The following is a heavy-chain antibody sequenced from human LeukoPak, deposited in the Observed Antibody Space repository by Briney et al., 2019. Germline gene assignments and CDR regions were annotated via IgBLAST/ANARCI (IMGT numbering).Heavy chain of an antibody. CDR2: IYPGDSDT. J-gene: IGHJ6*03. V-gene: IGHV5-51*01. CDR3: ARRVEMATTTGYYYYMDV. CDR1: GYSFTSYW. D-gene: IGHD5-24*01. Sequence: GESLKISCKGSGYSFTSYWIGWVRQMPGKGLEWMGIIYPGDSDTRYSPSFQGQVTISADKSISAAYLQWSSLKASDTAMYYCARRVEMATTTGYYYYMDVWGKGTTVTVSS.